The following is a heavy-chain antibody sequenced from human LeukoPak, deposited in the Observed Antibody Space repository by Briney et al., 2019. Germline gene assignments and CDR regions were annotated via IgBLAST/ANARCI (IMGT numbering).Heavy chain of an antibody. CDR3: ARYTSHWGYFDY. Sequence: SETLSLTCTVSGGSISSYYWSWIRQPPGKGLEWIGYIYYSGSTNYNPSLKSRVTISVDMSKNQFSLKLSSVTAADTAVYYGARYTSHWGYFDYWGQGTLVTVSS. CDR2: IYYSGST. J-gene: IGHJ4*02. D-gene: IGHD6-13*01. CDR1: GGSISSYY. V-gene: IGHV4-59*01.